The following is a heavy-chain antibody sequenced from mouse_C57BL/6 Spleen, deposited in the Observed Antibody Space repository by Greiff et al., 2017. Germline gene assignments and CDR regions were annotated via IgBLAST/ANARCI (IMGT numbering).Heavy chain of an antibody. CDR1: GFNIKDYY. V-gene: IGHV14-2*01. CDR3: ARSGFITTIVDAMDY. J-gene: IGHJ4*01. D-gene: IGHD1-1*01. CDR2: SDPEDGET. Sequence: VQLQQSGAELVKPGASVKLSCTASGFNIKDYYMHWVKQRTAQGLAWIGRSDPEDGETTYAPKFPVTATITPDTSPNTVYLQLSSLTSEDTAVYYCARSGFITTIVDAMDYWGQGTSVTVSA.